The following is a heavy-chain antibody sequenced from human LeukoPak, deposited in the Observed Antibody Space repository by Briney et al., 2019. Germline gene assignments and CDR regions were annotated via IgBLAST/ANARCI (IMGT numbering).Heavy chain of an antibody. V-gene: IGHV4-38-2*02. Sequence: SETLSLTCTVSGYSISSGYYWGWIRQPPGKGLEWIGSLYHSGNSYYNPSLKSRATISVDTSKNQFSLKLSSVTAADTAVYYCARDPASITMVRGVIITLVLDVWGKGTTVTVSS. CDR3: ARDPASITMVRGVIITLVLDV. J-gene: IGHJ6*04. D-gene: IGHD3-10*01. CDR1: GYSISSGYY. CDR2: LYHSGNS.